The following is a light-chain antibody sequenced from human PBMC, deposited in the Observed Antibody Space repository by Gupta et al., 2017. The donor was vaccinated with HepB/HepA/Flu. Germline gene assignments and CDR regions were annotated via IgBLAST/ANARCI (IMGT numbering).Light chain of an antibody. CDR3: QQYDDTPIT. Sequence: DLVMTQSTHSLALSLRQRAHINCKASQNVLYSNNKDFLAWYQQKPGHPPKLLISWASTRESGVPDRFSGSGSGTDFTLTISSLQAEVVAVYYCQQYDDTPITFGQGTRLEIK. J-gene: IGKJ5*01. V-gene: IGKV4-1*01. CDR1: QNVLYSNNKDF. CDR2: WAS.